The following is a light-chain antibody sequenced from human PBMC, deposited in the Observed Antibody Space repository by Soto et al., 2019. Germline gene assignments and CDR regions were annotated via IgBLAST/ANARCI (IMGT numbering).Light chain of an antibody. CDR2: AAS. Sequence: DIHMTQSPSSLSASVGDRVTITCRASQSISSYLNWYQQKPGKAPKLLIYAASSLQSGVPSRFSGSGSGTDFTLTISSLQPEDFATYYCQQSYSTPQNFGQGTRLEIK. V-gene: IGKV1-39*01. J-gene: IGKJ5*01. CDR3: QQSYSTPQN. CDR1: QSISSY.